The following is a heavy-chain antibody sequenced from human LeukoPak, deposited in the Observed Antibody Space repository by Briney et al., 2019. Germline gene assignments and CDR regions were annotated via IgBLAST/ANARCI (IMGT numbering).Heavy chain of an antibody. CDR1: GFTFSSYG. J-gene: IGHJ1*01. CDR3: ARGKPAYSSSWSAEYFQH. V-gene: IGHV3-33*01. Sequence: GRSLRLSCAASGFTFSSYGLHWVRQAPGKGLEWGAVIWYDGSDKYYADSVKGRFTISRDDSRHTLYLQMNSLRAEDTAVYYCARGKPAYSSSWSAEYFQHWGQGTLVTVSS. CDR2: IWYDGSDK. D-gene: IGHD6-13*01.